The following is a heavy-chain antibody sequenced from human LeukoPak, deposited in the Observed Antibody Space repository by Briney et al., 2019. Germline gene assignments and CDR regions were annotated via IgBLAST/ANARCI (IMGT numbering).Heavy chain of an antibody. CDR3: AKDGTTMIVVVYYFDY. CDR1: GFTVSSNY. Sequence: PGGSLRLSCAASGFTVSSNYMSWVRQAPGKGLEWVSVIYSGGSTYYADSVKGRFTISRDNSKNTLYLQMNSLRAEDTAVYCCAKDGTTMIVVVYYFDYWGQGTLVTVSS. CDR2: IYSGGST. D-gene: IGHD3-22*01. J-gene: IGHJ4*02. V-gene: IGHV3-53*01.